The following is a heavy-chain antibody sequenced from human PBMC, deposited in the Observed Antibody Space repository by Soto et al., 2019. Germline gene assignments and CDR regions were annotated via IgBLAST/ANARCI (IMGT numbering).Heavy chain of an antibody. Sequence: GESLKISCKGTGDSFSSYWIGSVRQMPGKVLEGMAIINPGDSETRYSPSFQGQVTSSADKSISTAYLQWNSLKASDTDMYYCARPSNNYVVYWGQGALVTVSS. J-gene: IGHJ4*02. CDR2: INPGDSET. CDR3: ARPSNNYVVY. V-gene: IGHV5-51*01. CDR1: GDSFSSYW.